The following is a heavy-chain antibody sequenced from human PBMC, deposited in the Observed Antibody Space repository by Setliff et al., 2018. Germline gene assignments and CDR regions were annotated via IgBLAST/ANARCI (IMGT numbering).Heavy chain of an antibody. J-gene: IGHJ4*02. CDR3: ARGEGGIAAAGLFDY. Sequence: ASVKVSCKASGYTFTSYGISWVRQAPGQGLEWMGWISAYNGNTNYAQKLQGRVTMTTDTSTSTAYMELRGLRSDDTAVYYCARGEGGIAAAGLFDYWGQGTLVTVSS. D-gene: IGHD6-13*01. V-gene: IGHV1-18*01. CDR2: ISAYNGNT. CDR1: GYTFTSYG.